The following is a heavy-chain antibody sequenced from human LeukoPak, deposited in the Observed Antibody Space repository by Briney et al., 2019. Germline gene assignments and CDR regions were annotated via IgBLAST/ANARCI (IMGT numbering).Heavy chain of an antibody. CDR1: GFTFSSYS. CDR2: ISSSSSYI. J-gene: IGHJ4*02. Sequence: GGSLRLSCAASGFTFSSYSMNWVRQAPGQGLDWVSSISSSSSYIYYADSVKGRFTISRDNAKNSLYLQMNSLRAEDTAVYYCARSGYYYDSSGPLPFDYWGQGTLVTVSS. CDR3: ARSGYYYDSSGPLPFDY. D-gene: IGHD3-22*01. V-gene: IGHV3-21*01.